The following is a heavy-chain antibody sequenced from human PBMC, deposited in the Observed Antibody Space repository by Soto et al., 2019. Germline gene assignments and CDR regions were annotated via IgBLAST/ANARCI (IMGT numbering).Heavy chain of an antibody. Sequence: SETLSLTCTVSNDSISNYYWNWIRQSPGKGLEWIGYISYPGTTNYNPSLKSRVAISLDTSKKQFSLTLSSVTAADTAVYFCASYIVGATRFDPWGQGTLVTVSS. V-gene: IGHV4-59*08. CDR2: ISYPGTT. D-gene: IGHD1-26*01. J-gene: IGHJ5*02. CDR1: NDSISNYY. CDR3: ASYIVGATRFDP.